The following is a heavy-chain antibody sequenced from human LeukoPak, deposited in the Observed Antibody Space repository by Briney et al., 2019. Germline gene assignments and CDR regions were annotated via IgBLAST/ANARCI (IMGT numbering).Heavy chain of an antibody. V-gene: IGHV4-59*01. Sequence: SETLSLTCTVSGGSISSYYWSWIRQPPGKGLEWIGYIYYTGSTNYNPSLKSRVTMSVDTSKSQFSLKLSSVTAADTAVYYCASLEGMSGYYYYGMDVWGQGTTVTVSS. CDR2: IYYTGST. CDR1: GGSISSYY. CDR3: ASLEGMSGYYYYGMDV. J-gene: IGHJ6*02. D-gene: IGHD3-3*01.